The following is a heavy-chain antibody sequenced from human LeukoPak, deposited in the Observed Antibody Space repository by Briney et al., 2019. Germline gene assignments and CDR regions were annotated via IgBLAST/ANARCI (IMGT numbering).Heavy chain of an antibody. J-gene: IGHJ6*03. CDR3: ARAPRVVAATSRLKDYYMDV. D-gene: IGHD2-15*01. CDR1: GGSISSSNW. V-gene: IGHV4-4*02. CDR2: IYHSGST. Sequence: SGTLSLTCAVSGGSISSSNWWSWVRQPPGKGLEWIGEIYHSGSTNYNPSLKSRVTMSVDTSKNQFSLKLSSVTAADTAVYYCARAPRVVAATSRLKDYYMDVWGKGTTVTVSS.